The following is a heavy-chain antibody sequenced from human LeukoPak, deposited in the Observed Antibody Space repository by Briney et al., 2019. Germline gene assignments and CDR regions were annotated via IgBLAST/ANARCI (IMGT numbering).Heavy chain of an antibody. D-gene: IGHD2-15*01. Sequence: PGGSLRLSCAASGFSVSGNYMSWVRQAPGKGLEWVSFIHTSGSTFYADSVKGRFTISRDNSKNTLYLQMNSLRAEDTAVYYCARGYCSGGSCSKSDYWGQGTLVTVSS. CDR2: IHTSGST. CDR3: ARGYCSGGSCSKSDY. CDR1: GFSVSGNY. J-gene: IGHJ4*02. V-gene: IGHV3-53*01.